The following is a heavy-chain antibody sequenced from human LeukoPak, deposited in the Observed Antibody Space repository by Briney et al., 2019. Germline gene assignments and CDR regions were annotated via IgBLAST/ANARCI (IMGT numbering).Heavy chain of an antibody. CDR1: GGSISSGDYY. Sequence: PSETLSLTCTVSGGSISSGDYYWSRIRQPPGKGLEWIGYIYYSGSTYYNPSLKSRVTISVDTSKNQFSLKLSSVTAADTPVYYCAGGEVIIRGGFNWFDPWGQGTLVTVSS. D-gene: IGHD3-3*01. V-gene: IGHV4-30-4*08. CDR2: IYYSGST. CDR3: AGGEVIIRGGFNWFDP. J-gene: IGHJ5*02.